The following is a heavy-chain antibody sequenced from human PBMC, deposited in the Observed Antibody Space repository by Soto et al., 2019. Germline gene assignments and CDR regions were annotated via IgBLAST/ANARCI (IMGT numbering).Heavy chain of an antibody. V-gene: IGHV4-59*01. Sequence: SETLSLTCTVSGGSISSYYWSWIRQPPGKGLEWIGYIYYSGSTNYNPSLKSRVTISVDTSKNQFSLKLSSVTAADTAVYYCAARGWLDAFDIWGQGTMVTVS. CDR3: AARGWLDAFDI. CDR2: IYYSGST. CDR1: GGSISSYY. D-gene: IGHD6-19*01. J-gene: IGHJ3*02.